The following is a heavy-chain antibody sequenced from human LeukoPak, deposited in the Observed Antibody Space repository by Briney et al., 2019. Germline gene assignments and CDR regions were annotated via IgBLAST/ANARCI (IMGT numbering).Heavy chain of an antibody. Sequence: GESLKISCKGSGYSFTSYWIGWVRQMPGKSLEWMGIIYPGDSDTRYSPSFQGQVTISADKSINTAYLQWSSLKASDTAMYYCARPVYYDGSGYIPYYFDYWGQGTLVTVSS. CDR3: ARPVYYDGSGYIPYYFDY. J-gene: IGHJ4*02. V-gene: IGHV5-51*01. CDR2: IYPGDSDT. D-gene: IGHD3-22*01. CDR1: GYSFTSYW.